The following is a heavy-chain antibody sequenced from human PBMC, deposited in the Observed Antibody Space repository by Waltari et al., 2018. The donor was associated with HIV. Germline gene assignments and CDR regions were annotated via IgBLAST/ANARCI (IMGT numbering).Heavy chain of an antibody. D-gene: IGHD3-16*01. CDR1: GFTFSSYG. V-gene: IGHV3-33*06. CDR3: VKERGPFNGFDI. CDR2: ILSDGYNK. J-gene: IGHJ3*02. Sequence: QVYLMESGGGVVQPGGSLKLSCAASGFTFSSYGMHWVRQAPGKGLGWVSVILSDGYNKFYADSVRGRFTFSRDNSKYTLSLQMNSLRVEDTALYYCVKERGPFNGFDIWGQGTMVTVSS.